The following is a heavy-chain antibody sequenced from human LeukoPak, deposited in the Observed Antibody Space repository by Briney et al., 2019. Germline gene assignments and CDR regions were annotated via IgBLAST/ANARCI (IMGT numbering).Heavy chain of an antibody. J-gene: IGHJ4*02. D-gene: IGHD3-3*02. CDR2: IRSKAYGGTT. CDR1: GFTFGDYA. Sequence: PGGSLRPSCTASGFTFGDYAMSWVRQAPGKGLEWVGFIRSKAYGGTTEYAASVKGRFTISRDDSKSIAYLQMNSLKTEDTAVYYCTRVYILYYFDYWGQGTLVTVSS. CDR3: TRVYILYYFDY. V-gene: IGHV3-49*04.